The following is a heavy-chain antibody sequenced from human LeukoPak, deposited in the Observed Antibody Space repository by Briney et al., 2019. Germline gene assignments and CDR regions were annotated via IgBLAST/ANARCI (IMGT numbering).Heavy chain of an antibody. Sequence: GASVKVSCKASGYTFAGHFIHWLRQAPGQGLEWMGWVNPNTGATMYAQKFQGRVTMTRDTSISTAYIDVSRLLSDDTAVYYCARADELGDHHIDSWGQGTLVTVSS. CDR2: VNPNTGAT. CDR1: GYTFAGHF. V-gene: IGHV1-2*02. J-gene: IGHJ4*02. CDR3: ARADELGDHHIDS. D-gene: IGHD2-21*02.